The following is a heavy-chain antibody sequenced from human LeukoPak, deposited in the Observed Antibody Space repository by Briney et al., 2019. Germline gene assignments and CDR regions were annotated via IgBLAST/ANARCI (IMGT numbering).Heavy chain of an antibody. Sequence: SETLSLTCTVSGGSISSGGYYWSWIRQHPGKGLEWIGYIYYSGSTYYNPSLKSRVTISVDTSKNQFSLKLSSVTAADTAVYYCARIVRYCSSTSCSRYYYYGMDVWGQGTTVTVSS. CDR2: IYYSGST. J-gene: IGHJ6*02. D-gene: IGHD2-2*01. V-gene: IGHV4-31*03. CDR1: GGSISSGGYY. CDR3: ARIVRYCSSTSCSRYYYYGMDV.